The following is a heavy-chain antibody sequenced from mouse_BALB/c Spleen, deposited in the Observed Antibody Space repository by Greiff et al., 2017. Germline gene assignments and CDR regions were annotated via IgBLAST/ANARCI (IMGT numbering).Heavy chain of an antibody. CDR3: ARGGLNSLFDY. D-gene: IGHD1-3*01. CDR1: GYTFTSYY. J-gene: IGHJ2*01. V-gene: IGHV1S56*01. CDR2: IYPGNVNT. Sequence: QVQLKQSGPELVKPGASVRISCKASGYTFTSYYIHWVKQRPGQGLEWIGWIYPGNVNTKYNEKFKGKATLTADKSSSTAYMQLSSLTSEDSAVYFCARGGLNSLFDYWGQGTTLTVSS.